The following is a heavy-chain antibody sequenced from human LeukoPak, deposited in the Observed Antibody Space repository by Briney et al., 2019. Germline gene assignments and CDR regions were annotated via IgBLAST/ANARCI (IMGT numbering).Heavy chain of an antibody. J-gene: IGHJ1*01. D-gene: IGHD2-15*01. V-gene: IGHV3-73*01. CDR1: GFTFSGSA. Sequence: GGSLRLSCAASGFTFSGSAMPWVRQASGKGLEWVGRIRNKANSYATAYAASVKGRFTISRDDSKNTAYLQMNSLNTDDTAVYYCTRHFCSGGSCYSEHWGQGTLVTVSS. CDR2: IRNKANSYAT. CDR3: TRHFCSGGSCYSEH.